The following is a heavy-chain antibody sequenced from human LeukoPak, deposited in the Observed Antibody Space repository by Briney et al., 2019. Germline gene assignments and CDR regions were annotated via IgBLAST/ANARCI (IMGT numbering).Heavy chain of an antibody. Sequence: SQTLSLTCTVSGGSISSGGYYWRWIRQHPGKGLEWIGYIYYSGSTYYNPSLKSRVTISVDTSKNQFSLKLSSVTAADAAVYYCAREYRATYFDYWGQGTLVTVSS. V-gene: IGHV4-31*03. J-gene: IGHJ4*02. CDR1: GGSISSGGYY. D-gene: IGHD1-26*01. CDR3: AREYRATYFDY. CDR2: IYYSGST.